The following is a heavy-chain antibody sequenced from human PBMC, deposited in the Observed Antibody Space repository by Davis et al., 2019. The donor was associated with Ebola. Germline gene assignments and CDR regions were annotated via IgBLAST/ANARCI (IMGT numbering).Heavy chain of an antibody. Sequence: PSETLSLTCTVSGGSISSYYWSWIRQPPGKGLEWIGYIYYSGSTNYNPSLKSRVTISVDTSKNQFSLKLNSVTAADTAVYYCARHYSSYNDFDYWGQGTLVTVSS. V-gene: IGHV4-59*08. CDR2: IYYSGST. CDR1: GGSISSYY. J-gene: IGHJ4*02. D-gene: IGHD1-26*01. CDR3: ARHYSSYNDFDY.